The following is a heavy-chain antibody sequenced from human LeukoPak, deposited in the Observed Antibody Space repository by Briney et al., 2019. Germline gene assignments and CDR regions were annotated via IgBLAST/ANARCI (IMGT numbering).Heavy chain of an antibody. Sequence: GESLKISCKGSGYSSTSFWIAWVRQTPGRGLEWMGIIYPGDSDTRYSPSFQGQVTISGDKSISTAYLQWSSLKASDSVMYYCARVRYSTTWHRAFFDYWGHGTLVTVSS. CDR2: IYPGDSDT. CDR3: ARVRYSTTWHRAFFDY. V-gene: IGHV5-51*01. CDR1: GYSSTSFW. D-gene: IGHD1-1*01. J-gene: IGHJ4*01.